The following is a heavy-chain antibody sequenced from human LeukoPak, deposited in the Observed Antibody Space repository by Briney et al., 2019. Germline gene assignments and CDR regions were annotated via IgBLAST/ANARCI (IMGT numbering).Heavy chain of an antibody. CDR1: GYTFTSYY. Sequence: ASVKVSCKASGYTFTSYYMHWVRQAPGQGLEWMGIINPSGGSTSYAQKFQGRVTMTRDTSISTAYMELSRLRSDDTAVYYCARAIWFGELPFDYWGQGTLVTVSS. CDR3: ARAIWFGELPFDY. CDR2: INPSGGST. D-gene: IGHD3-10*01. J-gene: IGHJ4*02. V-gene: IGHV1-46*01.